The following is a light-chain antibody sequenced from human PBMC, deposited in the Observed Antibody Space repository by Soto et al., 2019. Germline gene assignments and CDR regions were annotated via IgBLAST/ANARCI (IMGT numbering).Light chain of an antibody. CDR2: ATS. CDR3: QQYGSSSIT. V-gene: IGKV3-20*01. Sequence: IAFTKSPRTLSLSPGERATLSCRASQSVSSIYLAWYQQKPGQAPSLLIYATSSRATGIPDRFSGSGSGTDFSLTISRLEPEDFAVYYCQQYGSSSITFGQGTRLEIK. CDR1: QSVSSIY. J-gene: IGKJ5*01.